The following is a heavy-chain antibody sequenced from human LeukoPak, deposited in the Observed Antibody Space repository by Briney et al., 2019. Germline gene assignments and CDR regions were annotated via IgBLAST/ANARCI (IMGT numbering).Heavy chain of an antibody. CDR3: AKHLWRDLLYSGEGYYIDN. D-gene: IGHD3-3*01. J-gene: IGHJ4*02. V-gene: IGHV3-23*01. Sequence: QAGGSLRLSCAASGFTFSDYVLSWVRQVPGKGLEWVSAISGSDTTTSYADSVKGRFSISRDNSRNTLYLQMSSLRTEDTAVYYCAKHLWRDLLYSGEGYYIDNWGQGTPVTVSS. CDR1: GFTFSDYV. CDR2: ISGSDTTT.